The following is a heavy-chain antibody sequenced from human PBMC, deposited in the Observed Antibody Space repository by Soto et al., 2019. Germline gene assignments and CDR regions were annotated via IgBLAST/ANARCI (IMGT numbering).Heavy chain of an antibody. V-gene: IGHV1-18*01. CDR1: GYTFTSYG. Sequence: QVQLVQSGAEVKKPGASVKVSCKASGYTFTSYGISWVRQAPGQGLEWMGWISAYNGNTNYAQKLQGRVTMTTDTSTSTAYMELRSLRSDDTAVYYCARVTYSYGSGDYYGMDVWGQGTTVTVSS. D-gene: IGHD5-18*01. J-gene: IGHJ6*02. CDR3: ARVTYSYGSGDYYGMDV. CDR2: ISAYNGNT.